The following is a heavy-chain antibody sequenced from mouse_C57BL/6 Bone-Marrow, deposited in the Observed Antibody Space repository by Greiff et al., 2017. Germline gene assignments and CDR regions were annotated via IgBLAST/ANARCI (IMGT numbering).Heavy chain of an antibody. Sequence: QVQLQQSGAELVRPGTSVKMSCKASGYTFTNYWIGWAKQRPGHGLEWIGDIYPGGGYNNYPAKFKGKATLTADKSSSTAYMQFSSLTSEDSAIYYCARWGPYSINAMDYWGQGTSVPVSS. J-gene: IGHJ4*01. V-gene: IGHV1-63*01. CDR2: IYPGGGYN. D-gene: IGHD2-5*01. CDR3: ARWGPYSINAMDY. CDR1: GYTFTNYW.